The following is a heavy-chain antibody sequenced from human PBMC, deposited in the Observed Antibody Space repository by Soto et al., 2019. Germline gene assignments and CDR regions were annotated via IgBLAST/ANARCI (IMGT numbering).Heavy chain of an antibody. J-gene: IGHJ4*02. CDR1: GGSFSGYY. CDR2: INHSGST. Sequence: SETLSLTCAVYGGSFSGYYWSWIRQPPGKGLEWIGEINHSGSTNYNPSLKSRVTISVDTSKNQFSLKLSSVTAADTAVYYCARGRGGSYYFTNYFDYWGQGTLVTVSS. D-gene: IGHD1-26*01. CDR3: ARGRGGSYYFTNYFDY. V-gene: IGHV4-34*01.